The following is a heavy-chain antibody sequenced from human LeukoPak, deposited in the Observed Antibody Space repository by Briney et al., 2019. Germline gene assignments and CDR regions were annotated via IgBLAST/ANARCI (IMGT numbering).Heavy chain of an antibody. V-gene: IGHV4-59*01. CDR2: IYYSGST. J-gene: IGHJ4*02. CDR1: GGSISSYY. Sequence: SETLSLTCTVSGGSISSYYWSWIRQPPGKGLEWIGYIYYSGSTNYNPSLKSRVSMSVDTPKNQFSLRLSSVTAADTAVYYCARTTVTTWRYYFNYWGQGTLVTVSS. CDR3: ARTTVTTWRYYFNY. D-gene: IGHD4-17*01.